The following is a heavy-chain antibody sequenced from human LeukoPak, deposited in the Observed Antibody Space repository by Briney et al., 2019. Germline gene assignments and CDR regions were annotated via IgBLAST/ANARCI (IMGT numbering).Heavy chain of an antibody. Sequence: GGPLTLSCVASGFTFSRYWMTWVRQAPGKGLEWVATLIQDGREKHYVDSVKGRFTISRDNAKNSVYLEMNSLRAEDTAVYYCASWGSVAGQRALDYWGQGTLVTVSS. V-gene: IGHV3-7*03. J-gene: IGHJ4*02. CDR3: ASWGSVAGQRALDY. CDR1: GFTFSRYW. D-gene: IGHD6-19*01. CDR2: LIQDGREK.